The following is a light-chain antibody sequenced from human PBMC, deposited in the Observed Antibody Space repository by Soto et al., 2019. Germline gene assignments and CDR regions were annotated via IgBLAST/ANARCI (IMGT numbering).Light chain of an antibody. J-gene: IGKJ2*01. Sequence: EIVLTQSPGTLSLSPGERATLSCRASRSLRRSYLAWYQQKPGQAPRLLIYGASSRATGIPDRFSGSGSGTDFTLTISRLEPEDFAVYYCQQYDSSPPYTFGQGTNLEIK. V-gene: IGKV3-20*01. CDR1: RSLRRSY. CDR3: QQYDSSPPYT. CDR2: GAS.